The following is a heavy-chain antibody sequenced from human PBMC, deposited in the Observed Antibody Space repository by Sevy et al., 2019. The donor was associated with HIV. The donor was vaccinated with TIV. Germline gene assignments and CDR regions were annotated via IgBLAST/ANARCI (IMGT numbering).Heavy chain of an antibody. CDR1: GFIFSNVW. D-gene: IGHD3-10*01. CDR3: ATDFSESYFGS. CDR2: IKTKDVGGTI. J-gene: IGHJ5*02. V-gene: IGHV3-15*07. Sequence: GGSLRLSCAASGFIFSNVWMNWVRQVPGKGLEWVGRIKTKDVGGTIDYGAPVTGRFTISRADSKNTVYLQMNGLKSEDTAVYYCATDFSESYFGSWGQGSLVTVSS.